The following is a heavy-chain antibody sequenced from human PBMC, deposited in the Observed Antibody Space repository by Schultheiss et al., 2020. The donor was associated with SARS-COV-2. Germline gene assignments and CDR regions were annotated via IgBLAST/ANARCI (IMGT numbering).Heavy chain of an antibody. CDR3: ASPNLTPFDY. J-gene: IGHJ4*02. CDR1: GGSISSYY. Sequence: SQTLSLTCTVSGGSISSYYWSWIRQPAGKGLEWIGRIYTSGSTNYNPSLKSRVTISVDTSKNQFSLKLSSVTAADTAVYYCASPNLTPFDYWGQGTLVTVSS. CDR2: IYTSGST. V-gene: IGHV4-4*07. D-gene: IGHD4-23*01.